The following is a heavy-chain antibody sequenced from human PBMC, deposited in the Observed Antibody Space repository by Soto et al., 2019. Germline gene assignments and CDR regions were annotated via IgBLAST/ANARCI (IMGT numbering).Heavy chain of an antibody. CDR2: IIPVFGTA. CDR3: ARETPSAAAAYYYYGLDV. Sequence: QVQLVQSGAEVKKAGSSVKVSCKVSGGTFSSYFINWVRQAPGQGLEWVGGIIPVFGTASYAEKFQGRVTITAYESTSTAYMELSRLRSDDTAVYYCARETPSAAAAYYYYGLDVWGQGTTVTVPS. J-gene: IGHJ6*02. CDR1: GGTFSSYF. D-gene: IGHD6-13*01. V-gene: IGHV1-69*01.